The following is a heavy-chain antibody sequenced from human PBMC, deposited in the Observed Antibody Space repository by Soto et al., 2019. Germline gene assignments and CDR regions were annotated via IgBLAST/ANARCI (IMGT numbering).Heavy chain of an antibody. D-gene: IGHD3-22*01. Sequence: SETLSLTCTVSGGSISSGDYYWSWIRQPPGKGLGWIGSIYYSGSTYYNPSLKSRVTISVDTSKNQFSLKLSSVTAADTAVYYCARDPNYYNSSGYYNYWGQGTLVTVSS. CDR3: ARDPNYYNSSGYYNY. J-gene: IGHJ4*02. CDR2: IYYSGST. V-gene: IGHV4-30-4*01. CDR1: GGSISSGDYY.